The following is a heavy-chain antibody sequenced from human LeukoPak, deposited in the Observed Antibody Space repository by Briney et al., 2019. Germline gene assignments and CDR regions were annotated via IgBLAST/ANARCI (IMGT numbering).Heavy chain of an antibody. J-gene: IGHJ4*02. V-gene: IGHV1-18*01. D-gene: IGHD3-16*01. CDR3: ARDRSYGPYNFED. CDR1: GYTFTNYG. Sequence: ASVKVSCKTSGYTFTNYGISWVRQAPGQGLEGMGWISAYNGATNYARKFQGRVAMTTDTSTSTAYMELGSLRSDDTAVYYCARDRSYGPYNFEDWGQGTLVTVSS. CDR2: ISAYNGAT.